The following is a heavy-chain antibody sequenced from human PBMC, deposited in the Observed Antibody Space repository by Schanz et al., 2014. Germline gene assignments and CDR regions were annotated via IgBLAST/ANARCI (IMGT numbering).Heavy chain of an antibody. V-gene: IGHV3-21*01. Sequence: VQLVESGGGLVKPGGSLRLSCAASGFTFSIYAMSWVRQAPGKGLEWVSSISSSGSSIYYADSVKGRFTISRDNAKNLLYLQMNGLRAEDTAVYFCARDLSSLIQGDVWGKGTTVTVSS. D-gene: IGHD2-2*01. CDR2: ISSSGSSI. J-gene: IGHJ6*04. CDR1: GFTFSIYA. CDR3: ARDLSSLIQGDV.